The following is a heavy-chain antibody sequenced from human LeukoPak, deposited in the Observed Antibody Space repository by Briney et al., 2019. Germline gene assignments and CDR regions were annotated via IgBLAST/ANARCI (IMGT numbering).Heavy chain of an antibody. J-gene: IGHJ4*02. V-gene: IGHV4-34*01. D-gene: IGHD6-19*01. CDR3: ATYGSGWSYFDY. Sequence: SETLSLTCAVYGGSFSGYYWSWIRQPPGKGLEWIGEINHSGSTNYNPSLKSRVTISVDTSKNQFSLKLSSVTAADTAVYYCATYGSGWSYFDYWGQGTLVTVSS. CDR2: INHSGST. CDR1: GGSFSGYY.